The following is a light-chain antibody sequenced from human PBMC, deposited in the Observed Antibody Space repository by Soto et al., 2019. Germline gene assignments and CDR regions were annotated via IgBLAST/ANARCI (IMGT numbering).Light chain of an antibody. CDR2: KGT. J-gene: IGLJ1*01. Sequence: QSVLAQPASVSGSPGQSITISCTGTSDDVGAYNSVSWYQQLPHKAPQVILYKGTQRPSGVSSRFSGSTSRNAASLTISGLQADDEADYFCCSSAPESTYVFGTGTKVTVL. V-gene: IGLV2-23*01. CDR3: CSSAPESTYV. CDR1: SDDVGAYNS.